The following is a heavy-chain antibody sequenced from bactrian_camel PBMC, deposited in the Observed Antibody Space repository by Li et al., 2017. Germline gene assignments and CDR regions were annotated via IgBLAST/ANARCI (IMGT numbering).Heavy chain of an antibody. J-gene: IGHJ4*01. D-gene: IGHD5*01. CDR1: GFTSDPSD. CDR2: ISADGFA. CDR3: APDSSPQMGCY. V-gene: IGHV3S55*01. Sequence: HVQLVESGGGSLQAGGSLTLSCTYSGFTSDPSDMGWYRQLPGNECELVAVISADGFANYIDSVKGRFTISRDNAKTTTWLQMNNLKLDDTAMYYCAPDSSPQMGCYWTRGTQVTVS.